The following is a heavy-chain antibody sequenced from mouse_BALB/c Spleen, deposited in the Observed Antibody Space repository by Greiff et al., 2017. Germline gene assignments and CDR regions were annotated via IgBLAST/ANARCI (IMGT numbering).Heavy chain of an antibody. CDR1: GYTFSSYW. CDR2: ILPGSGST. J-gene: IGHJ3*01. CDR3: ESLYYGLVEGFAY. V-gene: IGHV1-9*01. Sequence: QVQLQQSGAELMKPGASVKISCKATGYTFSSYWIEWVKQRPGHGLEWIGEILPGSGSTNYNEKFKGKATFTVDTSSNTAYMQLSSLTSEDSAVYYCESLYYGLVEGFAYWGQGTLVTVSA. D-gene: IGHD1-1*01.